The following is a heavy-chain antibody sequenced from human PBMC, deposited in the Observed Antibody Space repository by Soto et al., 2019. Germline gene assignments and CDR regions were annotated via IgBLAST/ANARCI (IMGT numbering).Heavy chain of an antibody. V-gene: IGHV1-69*02. CDR3: ARLRGDSRYLNWFDP. CDR1: GGTFSSYT. D-gene: IGHD5-12*01. Sequence: SVKVSCKASGGTFSSYTISWVRQAPGQGLEWMGRIIPILGIANYAQKFQGRVTITADKSTSTAYMELSSLRSEDTAVYYCARLRGDSRYLNWFDPWGQRTLVTVSS. CDR2: IIPILGIA. J-gene: IGHJ5*02.